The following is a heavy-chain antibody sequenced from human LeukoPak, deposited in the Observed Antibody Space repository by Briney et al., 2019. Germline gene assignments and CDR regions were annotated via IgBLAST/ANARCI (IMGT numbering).Heavy chain of an antibody. V-gene: IGHV3-30*02. D-gene: IGHD6-13*01. J-gene: IGHJ4*02. Sequence: GGSLRLSCAASGFTFSSYGMHWVRQAPGKGLEWVAFIRYDGSNKYYADCVKGRFTISRDNSKNTLYLQMNSLRAEDTAVYYCAKDQTRIAAAVTGIPYYFDYWGQGTLVTVSS. CDR3: AKDQTRIAAAVTGIPYYFDY. CDR2: IRYDGSNK. CDR1: GFTFSSYG.